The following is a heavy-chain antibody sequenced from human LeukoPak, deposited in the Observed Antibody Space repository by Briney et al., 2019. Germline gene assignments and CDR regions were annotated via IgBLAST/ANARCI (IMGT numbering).Heavy chain of an antibody. D-gene: IGHD1-26*01. CDR2: INPSGGST. J-gene: IGHJ4*02. CDR1: GYTFTSYY. CDR3: ANPPYSGTYYLFY. Sequence: ASVKVSCKASGYTFTSYYMHWVRQAPGQGLEWMGMINPSGGSTSYAQKFQGRVTMTRDTSTSTVYMELSSLRSEDTAVYYCANPPYSGTYYLFYWGQGTLVTVSS. V-gene: IGHV1-46*01.